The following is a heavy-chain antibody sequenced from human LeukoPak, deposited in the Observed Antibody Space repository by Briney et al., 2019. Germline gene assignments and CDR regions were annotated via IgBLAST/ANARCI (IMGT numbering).Heavy chain of an antibody. CDR2: IWYDGSNK. D-gene: IGHD5-18*01. J-gene: IGHJ4*02. CDR1: GFTFSSYG. V-gene: IGHV3-33*01. CDR3: ARDPRGSSFGTGDY. Sequence: GGSLRLSCAASGFTFSSYGMHWVRQAPGKGLEWVAVIWYDGSNKYYADSVKGRFTISRDNSKNTLYLQMNSLRAEDTAVYYCARDPRGSSFGTGDYWGQGTLVTVSS.